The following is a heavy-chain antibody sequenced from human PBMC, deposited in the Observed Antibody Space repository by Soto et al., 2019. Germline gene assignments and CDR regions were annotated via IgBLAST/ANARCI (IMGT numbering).Heavy chain of an antibody. CDR2: IGTAGDT. CDR3: ARGGPGGFGESLPDY. J-gene: IGHJ4*02. D-gene: IGHD3-10*01. CDR1: GFTFSSYD. Sequence: EVQLVESGGGLVQPGGSLRLSCAASGFTFSSYDMHWVRQATGKGLEWVSAIGTAGDTYYPGSVKGRFTISRENAKNSWYLQMNSLRAGDTAVYYCARGGPGGFGESLPDYWGQGTLVTVSS. V-gene: IGHV3-13*01.